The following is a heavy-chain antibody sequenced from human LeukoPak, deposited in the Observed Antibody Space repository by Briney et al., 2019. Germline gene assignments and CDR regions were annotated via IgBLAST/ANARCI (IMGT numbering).Heavy chain of an antibody. D-gene: IGHD3-10*01. V-gene: IGHV3-15*01. CDR3: NTVYYYGSGSYSGY. J-gene: IGHJ4*02. Sequence: GGSLRLSCAASGFTFYNAWMSWVRQAPGKGLXXXXXIKSKIDGGTADYAAPVKGRFTMSRDDSKNMLYLQMNSLKTEDTAVYYCNTVYYYGSGSYSGYWGQGTLVTVSS. CDR1: GFTFYNAW. CDR2: IKSKIDGGTA.